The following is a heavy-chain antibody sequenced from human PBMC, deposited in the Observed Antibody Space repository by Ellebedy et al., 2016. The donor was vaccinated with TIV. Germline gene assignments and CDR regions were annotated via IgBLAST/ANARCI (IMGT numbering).Heavy chain of an antibody. V-gene: IGHV1-2*04. D-gene: IGHD6-25*01. Sequence: ASVKVSXXASGYTFTGYYMHWVRQAPGQGLEWMGWINPNSGGTNYAQKFQGWVTMTRDTSISTAYMELSRLRSDDTAVYYCARVADYYYYGMDVWGQGTTVTVSS. J-gene: IGHJ6*02. CDR1: GYTFTGYY. CDR2: INPNSGGT. CDR3: ARVADYYYYGMDV.